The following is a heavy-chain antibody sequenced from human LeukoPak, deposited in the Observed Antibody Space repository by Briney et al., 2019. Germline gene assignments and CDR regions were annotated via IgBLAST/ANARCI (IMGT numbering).Heavy chain of an antibody. J-gene: IGHJ3*02. CDR1: GFTFSSYA. V-gene: IGHV3-23*01. D-gene: IGHD3-3*01. CDR2: ISGSGGST. Sequence: GGSLRLSCAASGFTFSSYAMSWVRQVPGKGLEWVSAISGSGGSTYYADSVKGRFTISRDNSKNTLYLQMNSLRAEDTAVYYCARALITIFGVVENAFDIWGQGTMVTVSS. CDR3: ARALITIFGVVENAFDI.